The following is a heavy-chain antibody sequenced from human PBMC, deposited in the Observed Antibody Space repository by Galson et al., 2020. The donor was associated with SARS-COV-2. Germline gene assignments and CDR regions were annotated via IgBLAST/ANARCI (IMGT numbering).Heavy chain of an antibody. Sequence: GGSLRLSCAASGFTFSSDSMNWVRQAPGKGLEWVSYISSSSSTIYYADSVKGRFTISRDNDKNSLYLQMNSLRAEDTAVYYCARVSPDMDVWGKGTTVTVSS. CDR1: GFTFSSDS. J-gene: IGHJ6*03. CDR2: ISSSSSTI. V-gene: IGHV3-48*04. D-gene: IGHD3-3*02. CDR3: ARVSPDMDV.